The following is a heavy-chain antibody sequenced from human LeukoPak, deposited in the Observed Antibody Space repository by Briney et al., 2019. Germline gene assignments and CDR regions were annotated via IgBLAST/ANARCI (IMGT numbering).Heavy chain of an antibody. Sequence: SETLSLTCAVYGGSFSGYYWSWIRQPPGKGLEWIGEINHSGSTNYNPSLKSRVTISVDTSKNQFSLKLSSVTAADTAVYYCARARQLYSYDYWGQGTLVTVSS. V-gene: IGHV4-34*01. CDR2: INHSGST. CDR3: ARARQLYSYDY. J-gene: IGHJ4*02. D-gene: IGHD5-18*01. CDR1: GGSFSGYY.